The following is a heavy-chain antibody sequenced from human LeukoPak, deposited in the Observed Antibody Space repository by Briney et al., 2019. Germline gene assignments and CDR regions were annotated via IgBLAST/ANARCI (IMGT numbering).Heavy chain of an antibody. V-gene: IGHV4-39*01. Sequence: ASETLSLTCAVYGGSFSSSSYYWGWIRQPPGKGLEWIGSIYYSGSTYYNPSLKSRVTISVDTSKNQFSLKLSSVTAADTAVYYCARVGYYDILTGPNDAFDIWGQGTMVTVSS. CDR1: GGSFSSSSYY. J-gene: IGHJ3*02. CDR2: IYYSGST. CDR3: ARVGYYDILTGPNDAFDI. D-gene: IGHD3-9*01.